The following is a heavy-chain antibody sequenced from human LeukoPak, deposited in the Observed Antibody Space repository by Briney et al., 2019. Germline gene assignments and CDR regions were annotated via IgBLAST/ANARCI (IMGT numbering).Heavy chain of an antibody. Sequence: GGSLRLSCAASGFTFSSYWMHWVRQAPGKGLVWVSRINTDGSTTNYADSVKGRFTISRDNAKNTLYLQMSNLRAEDTAVYFCARGGGLDVWGQGATVTVSS. CDR2: INTDGSTT. D-gene: IGHD3-16*01. CDR3: ARGGGLDV. V-gene: IGHV3-74*01. CDR1: GFTFSSYW. J-gene: IGHJ6*02.